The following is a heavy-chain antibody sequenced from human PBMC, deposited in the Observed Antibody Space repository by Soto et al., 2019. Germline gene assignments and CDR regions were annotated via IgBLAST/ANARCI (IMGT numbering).Heavy chain of an antibody. J-gene: IGHJ3*02. CDR1: GFIFRNYV. CDR3: ATDSRGVFDI. V-gene: IGHV3-48*04. CDR2: IIGSGSTI. Sequence: PGGSLRLSCTASGFIFRNYVMTWVRQAPGKGLEWVSSIIGSGSTIYYTESVKGRFTISRDNTKNSLYLQMNSLRAEDTAVYYCATDSRGVFDIWGQGTMVTVSS. D-gene: IGHD1-26*01.